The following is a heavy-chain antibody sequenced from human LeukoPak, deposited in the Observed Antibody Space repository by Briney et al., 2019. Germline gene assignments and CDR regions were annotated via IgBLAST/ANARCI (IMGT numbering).Heavy chain of an antibody. Sequence: SVKVSCKASGGTFSSYAISWVRQAPGQGLEWMGGIIPVFGTANYAQKFQGRVTITTDESTSTAYMELSSLRSEDTAVYYCATPGHYYDSSGYLWGQGTLVTVSS. D-gene: IGHD3-22*01. CDR1: GGTFSSYA. CDR3: ATPGHYYDSSGYL. V-gene: IGHV1-69*05. J-gene: IGHJ4*02. CDR2: IIPVFGTA.